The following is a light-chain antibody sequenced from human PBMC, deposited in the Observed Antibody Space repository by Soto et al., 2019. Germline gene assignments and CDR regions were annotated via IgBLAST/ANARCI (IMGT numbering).Light chain of an antibody. Sequence: SYELTQPPSVSVSPGQTASITCSGDKLGDKYACWYQQKPGQYPVLVIYQDSKRHSGIPERFSGANSGNTATLTISGTQDMDDADYYCQARYSSNAVVFGGGTKLTVL. CDR2: QDS. V-gene: IGLV3-1*01. J-gene: IGLJ2*01. CDR1: KLGDKY. CDR3: QARYSSNAVV.